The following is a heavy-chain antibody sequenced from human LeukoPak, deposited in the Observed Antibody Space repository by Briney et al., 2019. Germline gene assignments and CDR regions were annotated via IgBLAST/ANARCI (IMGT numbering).Heavy chain of an antibody. CDR3: ARPHTSGWPDAFDI. V-gene: IGHV5-51*01. CDR1: GYSFTSYW. D-gene: IGHD6-19*01. Sequence: GESLKISCKGSGYSFTSYWIGWVRQMPGKGLEWMGIIYPGDSDIRYSPSFQGQVTISADKSISTASLQWSSLKASDSALYYCARPHTSGWPDAFDIWGQGTMVTVSS. CDR2: IYPGDSDI. J-gene: IGHJ3*02.